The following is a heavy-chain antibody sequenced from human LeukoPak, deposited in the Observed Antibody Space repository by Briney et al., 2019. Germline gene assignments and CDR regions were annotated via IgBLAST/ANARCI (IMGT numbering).Heavy chain of an antibody. Sequence: PSETLSLTCAVYGGSFSGYYWSWIRQPPGKGLEWIGEINHSGNTNYNPSLKSRVTISVDTSKNQFSLNLRSVTAADTAVYYCARGTWSAGMRMRGYHFDDWGQGTLVTVSS. CDR1: GGSFSGYY. CDR2: INHSGNT. CDR3: ARGTWSAGMRMRGYHFDD. J-gene: IGHJ4*02. V-gene: IGHV4-34*01. D-gene: IGHD6-19*01.